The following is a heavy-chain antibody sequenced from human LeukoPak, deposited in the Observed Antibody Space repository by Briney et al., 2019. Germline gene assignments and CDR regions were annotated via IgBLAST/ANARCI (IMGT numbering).Heavy chain of an antibody. V-gene: IGHV3-23*01. J-gene: IGHJ4*02. CDR3: AKDLGYCSGGSCFYFDY. CDR2: ISGSGGST. Sequence: QSGGSLRLSCAASGFTFSSYAMSWVRQAPGKGLEWVSAISGSGGSTYYADSVKGRFTISRVNSKTTLYLQMNSLRAEDTAVYYCAKDLGYCSGGSCFYFDYWGQGTLATVSS. CDR1: GFTFSSYA. D-gene: IGHD2-15*01.